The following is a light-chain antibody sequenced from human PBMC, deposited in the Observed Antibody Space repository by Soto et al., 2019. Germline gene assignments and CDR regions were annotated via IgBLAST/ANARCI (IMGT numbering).Light chain of an antibody. Sequence: IQMTYSASFVYASVGARVITTSRASQGIRNDLGWYQQKPGKAPKLLIYAASSLQSGVPSRFSGSGSGTDFTLTISSLQPEDFATYYCLQDYNSPPTFGQRTKVDI. CDR1: QGIRND. CDR3: LQDYNSPPT. CDR2: AAS. J-gene: IGKJ1*01. V-gene: IGKV1-6*01.